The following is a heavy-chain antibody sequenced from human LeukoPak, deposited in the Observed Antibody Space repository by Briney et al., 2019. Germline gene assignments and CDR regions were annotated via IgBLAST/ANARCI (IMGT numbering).Heavy chain of an antibody. V-gene: IGHV6-1*01. D-gene: IGHD6-13*01. CDR3: VRGGFIAAAGLFDS. J-gene: IGHJ4*02. CDR2: TYYRSKWYS. Sequence: SQTLSLTCAISGDSVSSNSAAWNWIRQSLARGLEWLGRTYYRSKWYSDYAVPVKSRITINSDTSKNQFSLQLNSVTPEDTAVYYCVRGGFIAAAGLFDSWGQGTLVTVSS. CDR1: GDSVSSNSAA.